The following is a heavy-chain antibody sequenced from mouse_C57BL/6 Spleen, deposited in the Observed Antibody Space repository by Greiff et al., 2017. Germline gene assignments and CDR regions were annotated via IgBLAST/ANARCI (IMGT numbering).Heavy chain of an antibody. V-gene: IGHV1-52*01. CDR3: ARGMVTTGYFDC. J-gene: IGHJ2*01. D-gene: IGHD2-2*01. CDR1: GYTFTSYW. Sequence: VQLQQPGAELVRPGSSVKLSCKASGYTFTSYWMHWVKQRPIQGLEWIGNIDPSDSETHYNQKFKDKATLTVDKSSSTAYMQLSSLTSEDSAVYYCARGMVTTGYFDCWGQGTTLTVSS. CDR2: IDPSDSET.